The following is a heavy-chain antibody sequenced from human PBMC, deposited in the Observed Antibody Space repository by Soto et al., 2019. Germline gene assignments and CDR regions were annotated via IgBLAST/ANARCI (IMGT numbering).Heavy chain of an antibody. J-gene: IGHJ6*02. CDR2: ISYDGSNK. V-gene: IGHV3-30-3*01. D-gene: IGHD6-13*01. CDR1: GFTFSSYA. CDR3: ARDISSSSWYSYYYYYFMHV. Sequence: QVQLVESGGGVVQPGRSLRLSCAASGFTFSSYAMHWVRQAPGKGLEWVAVISYDGSNKYYADSVKGRFTISRDNSKNTLYLQMNSLSAEDTAVYYCARDISSSSWYSYYYYYFMHVWGQGTPVTGSS.